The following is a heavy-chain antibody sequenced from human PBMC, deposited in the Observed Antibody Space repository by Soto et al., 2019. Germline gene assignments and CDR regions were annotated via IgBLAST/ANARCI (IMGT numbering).Heavy chain of an antibody. CDR2: IYYSGST. CDR1: GGSISSGSYY. CDR3: ATRTDYYYGSGSLGGMDV. D-gene: IGHD3-10*01. J-gene: IGHJ6*02. V-gene: IGHV4-31*03. Sequence: QVQLQESGPGLVKPSQTLSLTCTVSGGSISSGSYYWSWIRQLPGKGLEWIGYIYYSGSTYYNPSLKSRVTISVDTSKNQSYLKLNSVTAADTAGYYCATRTDYYYGSGSLGGMDVWGQGTTVTVSS.